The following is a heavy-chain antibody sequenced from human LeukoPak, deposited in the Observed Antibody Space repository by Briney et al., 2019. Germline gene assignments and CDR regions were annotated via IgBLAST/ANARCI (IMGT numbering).Heavy chain of an antibody. J-gene: IGHJ5*02. Sequence: GESLKISFKGSGSSFTSYWIGWVRQMPGKGLEWMGIIYPGDSDTRYSPSFQGQVTISADKSISTAYLQWSSLKASDTAMYYCARRRCSRTSCFSGFDPWGQGTLVTVSS. V-gene: IGHV5-51*01. CDR3: ARRRCSRTSCFSGFDP. CDR2: IYPGDSDT. CDR1: GSSFTSYW. D-gene: IGHD2-2*01.